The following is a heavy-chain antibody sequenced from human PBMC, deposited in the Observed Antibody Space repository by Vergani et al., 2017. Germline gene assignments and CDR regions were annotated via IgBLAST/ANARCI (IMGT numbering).Heavy chain of an antibody. CDR1: GGTFSSYA. V-gene: IGHV1-69*01. D-gene: IGHD2-2*03. Sequence: QVQLVQSGAEVKKPGSPVKVSCKAFGGTFSSYAISWVRQAPGQGLEWMGGIIPIFGTANFAQKFQGRVTITADESTSTAYMELSRLRSEDTAVYYCARATIGYCRSTSCYSYYYMDVWSKGTTVTVSS. CDR3: ARATIGYCRSTSCYSYYYMDV. J-gene: IGHJ6*03. CDR2: IIPIFGTA.